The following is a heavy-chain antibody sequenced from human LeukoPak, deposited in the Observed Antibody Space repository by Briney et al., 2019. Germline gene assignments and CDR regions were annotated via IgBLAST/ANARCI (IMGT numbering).Heavy chain of an antibody. CDR3: ARDYGQWLVRFDY. D-gene: IGHD6-19*01. CDR1: GFTFSDYY. J-gene: IGHJ4*02. V-gene: IGHV3-11*04. Sequence: GGPLRLSCAASGFTFSDYYMSWIRQAPGKGLEWVSYISSSGSTIYYADSVKGRFTISRDNAKNSLYLQMNSLRAEDTAVYYCARDYGQWLVRFDYWGQGTLVTVSS. CDR2: ISSSGSTI.